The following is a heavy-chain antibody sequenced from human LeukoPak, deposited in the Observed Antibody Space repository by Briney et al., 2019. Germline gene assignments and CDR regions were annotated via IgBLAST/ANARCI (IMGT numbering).Heavy chain of an antibody. CDR2: IYYSGST. J-gene: IGHJ4*02. V-gene: IGHV4-59*08. CDR1: GGSISSYY. Sequence: SETLSPTCTVSGGSISSYYWSWIRQPPGKGLEWIGYIYYSGSTNYNPSLKSRVTISVDTSKNQFSLKLSSVTAADTAVYYCARNYYDSSGPSFDYWGQGTLVTVSS. CDR3: ARNYYDSSGPSFDY. D-gene: IGHD3-22*01.